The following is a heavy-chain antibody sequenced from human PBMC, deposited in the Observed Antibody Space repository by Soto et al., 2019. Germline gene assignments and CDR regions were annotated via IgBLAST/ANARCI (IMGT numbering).Heavy chain of an antibody. V-gene: IGHV1-2*04. CDR3: ARAVHLLVVPAAMSGIDT. D-gene: IGHD2-2*01. CDR2: INPNSGGT. CDR1: GYTFTGYY. Sequence: GASVKVSCKASGYTFTGYYMHWVRQAPGQGLEWMGWINPNSGGTNYAQKFQGWVTMTRDTSISTAYMELSRLRSDDTAVYYCARAVHLLVVPAAMSGIDTCGQGTLVPVSS. J-gene: IGHJ5*02.